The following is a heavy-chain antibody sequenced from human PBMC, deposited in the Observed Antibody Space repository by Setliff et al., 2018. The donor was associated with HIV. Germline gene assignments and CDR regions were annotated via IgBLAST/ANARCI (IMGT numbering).Heavy chain of an antibody. D-gene: IGHD7-27*01. CDR1: GGSISSGDYY. V-gene: IGHV4-39*01. J-gene: IGHJ6*03. Sequence: PSETLSLTCTVSGGSISSGDYYWGWIRQPPGKGLQWIGHIFSSGSTYYNPSLKSRVAISVDTSKNQFSLQLNSVTAADTAVYYCARLSGDRGLYYYYYYMDVWGKGTTVTVSS. CDR2: IFSSGST. CDR3: ARLSGDRGLYYYYYYMDV.